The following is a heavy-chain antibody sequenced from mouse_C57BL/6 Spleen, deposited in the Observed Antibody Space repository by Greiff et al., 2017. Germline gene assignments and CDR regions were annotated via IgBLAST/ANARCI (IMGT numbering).Heavy chain of an antibody. CDR2: IDPENGDT. Sequence: VQLQQSGAELVRPGASVKLSCTASGFNIKDDYMHWVKQRPEQGLEWIGWIDPENGDTEYASKFQGKATITADTSSNTAYLQLRSLTSEDTAVYYCTTTYYGSRGYAMDYWGQGTSVTVSS. CDR1: GFNIKDDY. J-gene: IGHJ4*01. V-gene: IGHV14-4*01. D-gene: IGHD1-1*01. CDR3: TTTYYGSRGYAMDY.